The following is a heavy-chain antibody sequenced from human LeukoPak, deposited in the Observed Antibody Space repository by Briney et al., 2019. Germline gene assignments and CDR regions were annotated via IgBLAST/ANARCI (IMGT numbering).Heavy chain of an antibody. Sequence: SETLSLTCAVYGGSFSGYYWSWIRQPPGKGLEWIGEINHSGSTNYNPSLKSRVTISVDTSKNQLSLKLSSVTAADTAVYYCARGNVVVTMYYYMDVWGKGTTVTVSS. CDR2: INHSGST. J-gene: IGHJ6*03. CDR3: ARGNVVVTMYYYMDV. D-gene: IGHD2-2*01. V-gene: IGHV4-34*01. CDR1: GGSFSGYY.